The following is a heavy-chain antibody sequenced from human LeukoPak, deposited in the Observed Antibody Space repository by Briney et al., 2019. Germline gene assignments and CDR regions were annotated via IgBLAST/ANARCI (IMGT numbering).Heavy chain of an antibody. Sequence: GGSLRLSCAASGFTFSSYAMSWVRQAPGKGLEWVSAISGSGGSTYYADSVKGRFTISRDNSKNTLYLQMNSLRAEDTAVYYCAKFYYYDSSGSYPPPLDFEDYWGQGTLVTVSS. V-gene: IGHV3-23*01. CDR2: ISGSGGST. D-gene: IGHD3-22*01. CDR3: AKFYYYDSSGSYPPPLDFEDY. CDR1: GFTFSSYA. J-gene: IGHJ4*02.